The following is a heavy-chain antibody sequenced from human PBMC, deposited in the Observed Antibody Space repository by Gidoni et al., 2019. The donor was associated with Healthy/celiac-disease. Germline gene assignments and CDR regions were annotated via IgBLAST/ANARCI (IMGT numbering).Heavy chain of an antibody. CDR3: ARDSASPYYYDSSGYYYYGMDV. CDR1: GFTFSSYS. V-gene: IGHV3-21*01. D-gene: IGHD3-22*01. Sequence: EVQLVESGGGLVKPGGSLRLSCAASGFTFSSYSMNWVRQAPGKGLGWVSSISSSSSYIYYADSVKGRFTISRDNAKNSLYLQMNSLRAEDTAVYYCARDSASPYYYDSSGYYYYGMDVWGQGTTVTVSS. J-gene: IGHJ6*02. CDR2: ISSSSSYI.